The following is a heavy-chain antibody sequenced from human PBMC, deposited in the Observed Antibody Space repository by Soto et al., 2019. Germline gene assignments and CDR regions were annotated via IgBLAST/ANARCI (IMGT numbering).Heavy chain of an antibody. CDR2: INHSGST. Sequence: QVQLQQWGAGLLKPSETLSLTCAVYGGSFSGYYWSWIRQPPGKGLEWIGEINHSGSTNYNPSLKSRVTISVDTSKNQFSLKLSSVTAADTAVYYCARQRITMVRGVRRYRLYFDYWGQGTLVTVSS. D-gene: IGHD3-10*01. CDR1: GGSFSGYY. CDR3: ARQRITMVRGVRRYRLYFDY. J-gene: IGHJ4*02. V-gene: IGHV4-34*01.